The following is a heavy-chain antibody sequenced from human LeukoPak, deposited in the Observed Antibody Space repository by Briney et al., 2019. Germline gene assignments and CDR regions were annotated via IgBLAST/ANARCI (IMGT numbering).Heavy chain of an antibody. V-gene: IGHV3-23*01. CDR3: AKDRHAPGRYCSSTSCFPFDS. D-gene: IGHD2-2*01. CDR1: GLTVSRNY. Sequence: GGSLRLSCAASGLTVSRNYMSWVRQAPGKGLEWVSGISGSGGSTYYADSVKGRFTISRDNTKNTLYLQMNSLRAEDTAVYYCAKDRHAPGRYCSSTSCFPFDSWGQGTLVTVSS. CDR2: ISGSGGST. J-gene: IGHJ5*01.